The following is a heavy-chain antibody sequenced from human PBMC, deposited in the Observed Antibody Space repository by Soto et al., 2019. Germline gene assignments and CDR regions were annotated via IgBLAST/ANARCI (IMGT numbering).Heavy chain of an antibody. D-gene: IGHD3-9*01. Sequence: EVQLLESGGGLVQPGGSLRLSCAASGFTFSSYAMSWVRQAPGKGLEWVSAISGSGGSTYYADSVKGRFTISRDNSKNTLYLQMNSLRAEDTAVYYCAKAGILTGTGWDYYYYYYMDVWGKGTTVTVSS. J-gene: IGHJ6*03. CDR2: ISGSGGST. CDR3: AKAGILTGTGWDYYYYYYMDV. CDR1: GFTFSSYA. V-gene: IGHV3-23*01.